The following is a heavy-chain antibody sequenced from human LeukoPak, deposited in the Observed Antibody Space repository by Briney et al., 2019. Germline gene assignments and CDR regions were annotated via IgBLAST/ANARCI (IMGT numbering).Heavy chain of an antibody. CDR2: INHSGST. D-gene: IGHD2-2*01. CDR1: GGSFSGYY. Sequence: SETLSLTCAVYGGSFSGYYWSWIRQPPGKGLEWIGEINHSGSTNYNPSLKSRVTVSVDTSKNQFSLKLSSVTAADTAVYYCARGRYCSSTSCYKRVFDYWGQGTLVTVSS. CDR3: ARGRYCSSTSCYKRVFDY. V-gene: IGHV4-34*01. J-gene: IGHJ4*02.